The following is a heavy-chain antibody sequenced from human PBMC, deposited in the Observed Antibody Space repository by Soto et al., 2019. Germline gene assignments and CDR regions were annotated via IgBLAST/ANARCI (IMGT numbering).Heavy chain of an antibody. V-gene: IGHV3-66*01. J-gene: IGHJ4*02. CDR2: ISSGGGT. Sequence: EVQLVESGGGLVQPGGSLRLSCAASGFTVTNYFMTWVRQAPGKGLEWVSVISSGGGTYYADSVKGRFTISRDNSKNTLYLQMNTLRVEDTAVYYCARDEFGGAYDFWHGGQGTLVTVSS. CDR1: GFTVTNYF. CDR3: ARDEFGGAYDFWH. D-gene: IGHD3-3*01.